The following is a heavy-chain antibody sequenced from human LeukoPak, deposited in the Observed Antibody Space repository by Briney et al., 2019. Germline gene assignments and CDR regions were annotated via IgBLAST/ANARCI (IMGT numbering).Heavy chain of an antibody. CDR3: ARDLRDGCNLLDS. J-gene: IGHJ4*02. CDR2: IKQDGSEK. Sequence: GGSLRLSCAASGFTFSSYWMSWVRQAPGKGLEWVANIKQDGSEKYNVDSVKGRFTISRDNAKNSLYLQMNSLRAEDTALYYCARDLRDGCNLLDSWGQGTLVTVSS. CDR1: GFTFSSYW. V-gene: IGHV3-7*01. D-gene: IGHD5-24*01.